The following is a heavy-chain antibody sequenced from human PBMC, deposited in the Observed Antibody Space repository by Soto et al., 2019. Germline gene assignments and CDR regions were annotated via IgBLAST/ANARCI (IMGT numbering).Heavy chain of an antibody. CDR3: AREGYSGYEESYYYGMDV. J-gene: IGHJ6*02. CDR1: GFTFSSYW. CDR2: INSDGSST. Sequence: GGSLRLSCAASGFTFSSYWMHWVRQAPGKGLVWVSRINSDGSSTSYADSVKGRFTISRDNAKNTLYLQMNSLRAEDTAGYYCAREGYSGYEESYYYGMDVWGQGTTVTVSS. D-gene: IGHD5-12*01. V-gene: IGHV3-74*01.